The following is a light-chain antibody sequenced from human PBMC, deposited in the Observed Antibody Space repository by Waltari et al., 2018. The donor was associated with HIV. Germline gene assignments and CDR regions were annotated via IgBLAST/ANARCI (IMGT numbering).Light chain of an antibody. V-gene: IGKV1-27*01. CDR2: GAS. J-gene: IGKJ1*01. Sequence: SPSSLSASVGDRVTITCRASQGVGSSVAWYQQKPGKIPKLLIFGASSLQSGVPSRFSGSGSGTFFTLTINGLQPDDVATYFCQKYNSAPHTFGQGTRV. CDR3: QKYNSAPHT. CDR1: QGVGSS.